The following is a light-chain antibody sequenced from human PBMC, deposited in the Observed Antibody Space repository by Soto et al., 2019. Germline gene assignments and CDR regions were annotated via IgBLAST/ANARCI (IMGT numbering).Light chain of an antibody. CDR1: QSITTW. CDR3: QQYETYYT. J-gene: IGKJ2*01. Sequence: DIQVTQSPSTLSASVGDRVTITCRASQSITTWLAWYQQKPGKAPNLLIYKASNLESGVPSRFSGSGSGTEFTLTISGLQRDDFATYYCQQYETYYTFGQGTKLEIK. CDR2: KAS. V-gene: IGKV1-5*03.